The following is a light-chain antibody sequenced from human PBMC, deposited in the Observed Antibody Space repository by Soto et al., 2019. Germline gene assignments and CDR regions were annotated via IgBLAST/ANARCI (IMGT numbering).Light chain of an antibody. CDR3: CSYAGRRASYV. Sequence: QSALTQPASVSGSPGQSITISCTGSSSDVGGYALVSWYQQHPGQAPKLIIYEVTKRPSGVSSRFSASRSGLTASLTISGLQPEDAADYFCCSYAGRRASYVFGTGPKVTVL. V-gene: IGLV2-23*02. CDR1: SSDVGGYAL. J-gene: IGLJ1*01. CDR2: EVT.